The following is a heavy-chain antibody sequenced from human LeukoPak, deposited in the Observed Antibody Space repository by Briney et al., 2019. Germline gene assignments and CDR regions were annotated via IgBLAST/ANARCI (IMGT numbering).Heavy chain of an antibody. V-gene: IGHV3-23*01. J-gene: IGHJ2*01. Sequence: GGSLRLSCADSGFTFSSFAMNWVRRAPGKGLGWVSSISGSGGSTYYADSVKGRFTISRDNSKNTLYLQMNSLRAEDTAVYYCAKSSGGSRPRYFDLWGRGTVVTVSS. D-gene: IGHD2-15*01. CDR1: GFTFSSFA. CDR3: AKSSGGSRPRYFDL. CDR2: ISGSGGST.